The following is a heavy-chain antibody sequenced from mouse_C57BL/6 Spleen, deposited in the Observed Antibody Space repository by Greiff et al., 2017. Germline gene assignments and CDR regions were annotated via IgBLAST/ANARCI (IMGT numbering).Heavy chain of an antibody. D-gene: IGHD2-4*01. J-gene: IGHJ2*01. CDR3: ARRGCDCYVAY. Sequence: QVQLQQSGAELVKPGASVKISCKASGYAFSSYCMHWVKQRPGQGLEWIGRIYPGDGDTNYNGKFKGKATLTADKSSSTAYLQLSSLTSEDSAVYYCARRGCDCYVAYWGQGTTLTVSS. V-gene: IGHV1-80*01. CDR1: GYAFSSYC. CDR2: IYPGDGDT.